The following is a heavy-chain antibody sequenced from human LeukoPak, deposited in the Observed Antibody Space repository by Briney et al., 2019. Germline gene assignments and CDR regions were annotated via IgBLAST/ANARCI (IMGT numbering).Heavy chain of an antibody. V-gene: IGHV6-1*01. Sequence: SQTLSLTCAISGDSVSSNSAAWNWIRQSPSRGLEWLGRTYYRSKWYNDYAVSAKSRITINPDTSKNQFSLQLSSVTPEDTAVYYCARDIVGYSDSVNSFDYWGQGTLVTVSS. J-gene: IGHJ4*02. CDR3: ARDIVGYSDSVNSFDY. CDR1: GDSVSSNSAA. D-gene: IGHD2-15*01. CDR2: TYYRSKWYN.